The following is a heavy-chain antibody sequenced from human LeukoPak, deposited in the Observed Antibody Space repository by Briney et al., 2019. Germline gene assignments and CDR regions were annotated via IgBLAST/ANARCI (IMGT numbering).Heavy chain of an antibody. V-gene: IGHV4-30-2*01. CDR1: GGSISSGGYY. Sequence: SETLSLTCTVSGGSISSGGYYWSWIRQPPGKGLEWIGYIYHSGSTYYNPSLKSRVTISVDTSKNQFSLKLSSVTAADTAVYYCVVDYGDYGVSPAYFDYWGQGTLVTVSS. D-gene: IGHD4-17*01. J-gene: IGHJ4*02. CDR2: IYHSGST. CDR3: VVDYGDYGVSPAYFDY.